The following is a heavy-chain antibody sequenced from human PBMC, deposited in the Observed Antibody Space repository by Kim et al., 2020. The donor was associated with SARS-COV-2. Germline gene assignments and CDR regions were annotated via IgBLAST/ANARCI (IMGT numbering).Heavy chain of an antibody. D-gene: IGHD3-9*01. V-gene: IGHV1-18*01. CDR2: ISAYNGNT. CDR3: ARDTSIYDILTGYYPFDY. CDR1: GYTFTSYG. Sequence: ASVKVSCKASGYTFTSYGISWVRQAPGQGLEWMGWISAYNGNTNYAQKLQGRVTMTTDTSTSTAYMELRSLRSDDTAVYYCARDTSIYDILTGYYPFDYWGQGTLVTVSS. J-gene: IGHJ4*02.